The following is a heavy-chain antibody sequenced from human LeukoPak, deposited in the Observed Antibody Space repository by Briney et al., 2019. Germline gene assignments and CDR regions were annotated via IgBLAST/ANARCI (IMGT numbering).Heavy chain of an antibody. V-gene: IGHV1-18*01. J-gene: IGHJ4*02. Sequence: GASVKVSCKASGYTFTSYAIGWVRQAPGQGLEWMGWISAYNGNTNYAQKLQGRVTMTTDTSTSTAYMELRSLRSDDTAVYYCARVVADCGGDCYSEFDYWGQGTLVTVSS. CDR2: ISAYNGNT. D-gene: IGHD2-21*02. CDR3: ARVVADCGGDCYSEFDY. CDR1: GYTFTSYA.